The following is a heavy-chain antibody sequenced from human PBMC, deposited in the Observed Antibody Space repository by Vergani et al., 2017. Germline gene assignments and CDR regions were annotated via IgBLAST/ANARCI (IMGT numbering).Heavy chain of an antibody. D-gene: IGHD3-10*01. CDR3: AKCYYGSGSYAHYFDY. Sequence: QVQLQESGPGLVKPSQTLSLTCTVSGGSISSGGYYWSWIRQHPGKGLEWIGYIYYSGTTYYNPSLRSRVTISLDTSKNQFSLKLSSVTAADTAVYYCAKCYYGSGSYAHYFDYWGQGTLVTVSS. CDR1: GGSISSGGYY. V-gene: IGHV4-31*03. CDR2: IYYSGTT. J-gene: IGHJ4*02.